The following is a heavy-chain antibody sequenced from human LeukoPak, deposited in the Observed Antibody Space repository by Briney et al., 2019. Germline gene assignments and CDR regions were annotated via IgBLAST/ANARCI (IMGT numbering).Heavy chain of an antibody. CDR1: GYSFTSYW. D-gene: IGHD3-10*01. CDR2: IDPSDSYT. CDR3: AMRRIGSGSYYNDDY. Sequence: GESLKISCKGSGYSFTSYWISWVRQMPGKGLEWMGRIDPSDSYTNYGPSFQGHVTISADKSISTAYLQWSSLKASDTAMYYCAMRRIGSGSYYNDDYWGQGTLVTISS. V-gene: IGHV5-10-1*01. J-gene: IGHJ4*02.